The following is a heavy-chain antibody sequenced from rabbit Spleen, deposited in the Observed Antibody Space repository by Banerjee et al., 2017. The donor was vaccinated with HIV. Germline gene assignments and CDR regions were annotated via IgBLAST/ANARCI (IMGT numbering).Heavy chain of an antibody. CDR1: GFSFSSSYY. CDR2: IDSGSSGFT. V-gene: IGHV1S40*01. CDR3: ARDDIGYGFGTFFNL. D-gene: IGHD6-1*01. J-gene: IGHJ4*01. Sequence: QSLEESGGGLVQPEGSLTLTCTASGFSFSSSYYMCWVRQAPGKGLECIACIDSGSSGFTYYASWAKGRFTISKTSSTTVDLKMTSLTAADTATYFCARDDIGYGFGTFFNLWGQGTLVTVS.